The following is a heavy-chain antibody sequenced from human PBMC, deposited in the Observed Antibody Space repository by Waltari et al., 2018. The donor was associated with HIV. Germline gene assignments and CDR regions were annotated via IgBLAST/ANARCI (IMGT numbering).Heavy chain of an antibody. Sequence: QVQLQQWGAGLLKPSETLSLTCGVYGGSFSGYYWSWIRQPPGKGLEWIREINHSGSTNYNPSLKSRVTISVDTSKNQFSLKLSSVTAADTAVYYCARGRVDRSFDYWGQGTLVTVSS. CDR1: GGSFSGYY. D-gene: IGHD5-12*01. CDR2: INHSGST. J-gene: IGHJ4*02. V-gene: IGHV4-34*01. CDR3: ARGRVDRSFDY.